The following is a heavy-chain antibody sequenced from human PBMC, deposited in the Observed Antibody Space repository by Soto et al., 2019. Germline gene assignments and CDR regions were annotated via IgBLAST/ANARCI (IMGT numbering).Heavy chain of an antibody. V-gene: IGHV3-23*01. CDR2: ISGSGGST. CDR1: GFTFSSYA. CDR3: AKGGCCLHYGMDV. J-gene: IGHJ6*02. D-gene: IGHD2-15*01. Sequence: WGSLRLSCAASGFTFSSYAMSWVRQAPGKGLEWVSAISGSGGSTYYADSVKGRFTISRDNSKNTLYLQMNSLGAEDTAVYYGAKGGCCLHYGMDVWGQGTTVTVSS.